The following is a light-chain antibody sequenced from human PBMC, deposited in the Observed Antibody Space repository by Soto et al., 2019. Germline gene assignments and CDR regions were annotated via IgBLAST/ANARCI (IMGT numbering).Light chain of an antibody. J-gene: IGKJ4*01. CDR3: QHYYTTPLT. CDR2: WAS. Sequence: DIVMTQSPDSLAVSLGERATINCKSSQSVLYSSNNKNYLAWYQQKPGQPPKLLVYWASSRESGVPDRLTGSGSGTDFTLTISSLQAEDVAVYYCQHYYTTPLTFGGGTKVEI. CDR1: QSVLYSSNNKNY. V-gene: IGKV4-1*01.